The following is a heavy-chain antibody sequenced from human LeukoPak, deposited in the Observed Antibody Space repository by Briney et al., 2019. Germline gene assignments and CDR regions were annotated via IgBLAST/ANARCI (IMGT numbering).Heavy chain of an antibody. CDR2: INHSGST. D-gene: IGHD4-17*01. Sequence: SETLSLTCAVYGGSFSGYYWSWIRQPPGKGLEWMGEINHSGSTNYNPSLKSRVTISVDTSKNQFSLKLSSVTAADTAVYYCAGHGDSDYYGMDVWGQGTTVTVSS. J-gene: IGHJ6*02. CDR1: GGSFSGYY. V-gene: IGHV4-34*01. CDR3: AGHGDSDYYGMDV.